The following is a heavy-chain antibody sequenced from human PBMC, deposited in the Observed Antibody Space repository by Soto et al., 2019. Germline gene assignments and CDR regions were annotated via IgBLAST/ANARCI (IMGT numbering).Heavy chain of an antibody. CDR3: ARDLGHDYGDYSGWFDP. V-gene: IGHV3-30-3*01. Sequence: QVQLVESGGGVVQPGRSLRLSCAASGFTFSSYAMHWVRQAPGKGLEWVAVISYDGSNKYYADSVKGRFTISRDNSKNTLYLQMNSLRAEDTAVYYCARDLGHDYGDYSGWFDPWGQGTLVTVSS. J-gene: IGHJ5*02. D-gene: IGHD4-17*01. CDR2: ISYDGSNK. CDR1: GFTFSSYA.